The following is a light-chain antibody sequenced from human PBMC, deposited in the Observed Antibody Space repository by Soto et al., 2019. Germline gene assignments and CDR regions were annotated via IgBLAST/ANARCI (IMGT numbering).Light chain of an antibody. CDR1: QSVSNSY. J-gene: IGKJ4*01. Sequence: EIVLTQSPDTLSLSPGERATLSCMASQSVSNSYLAWYQQKPGQAPRLLIYGASSRAPGIPDRFSGSGSGTDFTLTISRLEPEDFAVYYCQQYGSSPLTFGGGTKVEIK. CDR3: QQYGSSPLT. V-gene: IGKV3-20*01. CDR2: GAS.